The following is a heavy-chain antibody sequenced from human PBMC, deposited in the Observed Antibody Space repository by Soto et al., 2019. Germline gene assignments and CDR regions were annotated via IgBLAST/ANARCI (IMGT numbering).Heavy chain of an antibody. CDR2: ISAYNGNT. V-gene: IGHV1-18*01. D-gene: IGHD2-2*01. Sequence: QVQLVQSGAEVKKPGASVKVSCKASGYTFAYYGIGWVRQAPGQGLEWMGWISAYNGNTHHAQNLQGRVTLTTDTSTSTANMELRSLRSDDTAVYYCARGGQECSSTGCSYNYDGMDVWGQGSTVTVSS. CDR1: GYTFAYYG. J-gene: IGHJ6*02. CDR3: ARGGQECSSTGCSYNYDGMDV.